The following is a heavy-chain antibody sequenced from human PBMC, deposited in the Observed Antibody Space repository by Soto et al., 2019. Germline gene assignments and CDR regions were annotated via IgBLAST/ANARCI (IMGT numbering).Heavy chain of an antibody. J-gene: IGHJ4*02. CDR1: GGSISSYY. D-gene: IGHD3-10*01. CDR3: ARYGSGSYYPHIFDY. V-gene: IGHV4-59*01. CDR2: IFYSGST. Sequence: SETLSLTCTVSGGSISSYYWSWIRQPPGKGLEWIGYIFYSGSTNYNPSLKSRVTISVDTSKNQFSLKLSSVTAADTAVYYCARYGSGSYYPHIFDYWGQGTLVTVSS.